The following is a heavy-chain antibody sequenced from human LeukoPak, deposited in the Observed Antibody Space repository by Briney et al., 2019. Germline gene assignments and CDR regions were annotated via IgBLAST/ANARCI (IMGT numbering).Heavy chain of an antibody. CDR3: ATARNFRFEY. D-gene: IGHD1-7*01. V-gene: IGHV3-53*01. CDR1: GFTVSSNY. Sequence: GGSLRLSCVVSGFTVSSNYMSWVRQAPGKGLEWVSVLYSGGNTYHADSVKGRFTVSRDYAKNTLFLQMNNLRTEDTALYFCATARNFRFEYWGQGSLVIVSA. J-gene: IGHJ4*02. CDR2: LYSGGNT.